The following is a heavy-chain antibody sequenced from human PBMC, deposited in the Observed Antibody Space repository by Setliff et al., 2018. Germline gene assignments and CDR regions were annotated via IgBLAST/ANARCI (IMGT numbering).Heavy chain of an antibody. Sequence: PSETLSLTCTVSGDSIVTSYWSWIRQSPGKGLEWIGYVYPSGSTNYNPSLKNRVTISIDTSKNQFSLKLNSVTASDTAIYYCALSSSWFKDFQHWGQGTLVTVSS. V-gene: IGHV4-4*08. J-gene: IGHJ1*01. D-gene: IGHD6-13*01. CDR2: VYPSGST. CDR1: GDSIVTSY. CDR3: ALSSSWFKDFQH.